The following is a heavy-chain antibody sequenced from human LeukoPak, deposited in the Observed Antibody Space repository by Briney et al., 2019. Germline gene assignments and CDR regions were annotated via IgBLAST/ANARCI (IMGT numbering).Heavy chain of an antibody. Sequence: GGSLRLSRAASGFTFSSYSMNWVRQAPGKGREGVSSISSSSSYIYYADSVKGRITISRDNAKNSLYLQMNSLRTEDSALYSCAKGTTIHPYYNSGSYYETNAQFDCWGQGTLVTVAS. CDR1: GFTFSSYS. V-gene: IGHV3-21*04. CDR2: ISSSSSYI. CDR3: AKGTTIHPYYNSGSYYETNAQFDC. J-gene: IGHJ4*02. D-gene: IGHD3-10*01.